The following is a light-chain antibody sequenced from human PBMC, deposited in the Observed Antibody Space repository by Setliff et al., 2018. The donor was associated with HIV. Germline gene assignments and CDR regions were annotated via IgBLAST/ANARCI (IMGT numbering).Light chain of an antibody. Sequence: VLAQPASVSGSPGQSITISCTGTSSDVGGYSSVSWYQQHPGKAPKLMIYEVSNRPSGVSNRFSGSKSGNTASLTISGLQAEDEADYFCSSYTSSSTYVFGTGTKVTVL. CDR1: SSDVGGYSS. CDR2: EVS. CDR3: SSYTSSSTYV. V-gene: IGLV2-14*01. J-gene: IGLJ1*01.